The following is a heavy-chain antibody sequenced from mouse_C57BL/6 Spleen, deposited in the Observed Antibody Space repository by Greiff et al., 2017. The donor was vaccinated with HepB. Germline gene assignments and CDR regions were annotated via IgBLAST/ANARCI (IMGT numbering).Heavy chain of an antibody. J-gene: IGHJ3*01. CDR1: GYAFSSYW. Sequence: VQLQQSGAELVKPGASVKISCKASGYAFSSYWMNWVKQRPGKGLEWIGQIYPGDGDTNYNGKFKGKATLTADKSSSTAYMQLSSLTSEDSAVYVCARDGSSSQAWFAYWGQGTLVTVSA. CDR2: IYPGDGDT. CDR3: ARDGSSSQAWFAY. D-gene: IGHD1-1*01. V-gene: IGHV1-80*01.